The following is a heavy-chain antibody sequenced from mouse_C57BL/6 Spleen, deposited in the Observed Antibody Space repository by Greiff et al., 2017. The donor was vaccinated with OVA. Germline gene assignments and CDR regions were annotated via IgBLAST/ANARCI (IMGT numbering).Heavy chain of an antibody. CDR1: GFSLTSYD. V-gene: IGHV2-3*01. Sequence: QVQLQQSGPGLVAPSQSLSITCTVSGFSLTSYDVSWVRQPPGKGLEWLGVIWGDGSTNYHSALISRLSISKDNTKSQVFLKLNSLQTDDTATYYCAKGPPPYAMDYWGQGTSVTVSS. J-gene: IGHJ4*01. CDR3: AKGPPPYAMDY. CDR2: IWGDGST.